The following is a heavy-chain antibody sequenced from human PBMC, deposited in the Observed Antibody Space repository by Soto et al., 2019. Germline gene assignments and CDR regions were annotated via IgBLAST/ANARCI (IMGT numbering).Heavy chain of an antibody. CDR3: AKGGPMVRGPRGYFDY. Sequence: VQLVESGGGVVQPGRSLRLSCAASGFTFSSYGMHWVRQAPGKGLEWVAVISYDGSNKYYADSVKGRFIISRDNSKNTLYLQMNSLRAEDTAVYYCAKGGPMVRGPRGYFDYWGQGTLVTVSS. CDR1: GFTFSSYG. CDR2: ISYDGSNK. J-gene: IGHJ4*02. V-gene: IGHV3-30*18. D-gene: IGHD3-10*01.